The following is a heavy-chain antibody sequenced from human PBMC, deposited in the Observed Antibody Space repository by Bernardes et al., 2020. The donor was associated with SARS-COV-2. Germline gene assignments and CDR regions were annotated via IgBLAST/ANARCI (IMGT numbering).Heavy chain of an antibody. CDR2: ISGAGIYI. CDR3: ARDVCGTDWRFAFYV. Sequence: GGSLRLSCVASGFTFSNHLFSWFRQAPGKGLEWVSSISGAGIYIYYGDSVRGRFTTSRDNTRTSVFLQMESLRAEDTAVYYCARDVCGTDWRFAFYVWGSGTMVHVSS. V-gene: IGHV3-21*01. D-gene: IGHD3-9*01. J-gene: IGHJ3*01. CDR1: GFTFSNHL.